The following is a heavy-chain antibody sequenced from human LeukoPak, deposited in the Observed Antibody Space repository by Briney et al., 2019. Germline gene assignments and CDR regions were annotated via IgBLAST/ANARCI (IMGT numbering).Heavy chain of an antibody. CDR3: ARGVSYDFWSGYPSHFDY. J-gene: IGHJ4*02. CDR2: IYYSGST. V-gene: IGHV4-59*12. CDR1: GGSISSYY. D-gene: IGHD3-3*01. Sequence: KPSETLSLTCTVSGGSISSYYWSWIRQPPGKGLEWIGYIYYSGSTYYNPSLKSRVTISVDRSKNQFSLKLSSVTAADTAVYYCARGVSYDFWSGYPSHFDYWGQGTLVTVSS.